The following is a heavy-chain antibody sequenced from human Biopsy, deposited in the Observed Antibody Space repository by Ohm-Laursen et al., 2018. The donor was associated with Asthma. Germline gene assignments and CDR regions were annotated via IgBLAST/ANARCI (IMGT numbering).Heavy chain of an antibody. CDR2: IYWDDDK. J-gene: IGHJ6*02. CDR3: ARIRQCYCGPSSCLNYGVDV. CDR1: GFSLSTSGVG. Sequence: PTQTLTLTCTFSGFSLSTSGVGVGWIRQPPGKALEWLALIYWDDDKRYSPSLKSRLTITKDTSKNLVVLTMTNMDPVDTATYYCARIRQCYCGPSSCLNYGVDVWGQGTTVTVSS. V-gene: IGHV2-5*02. D-gene: IGHD2-21*01.